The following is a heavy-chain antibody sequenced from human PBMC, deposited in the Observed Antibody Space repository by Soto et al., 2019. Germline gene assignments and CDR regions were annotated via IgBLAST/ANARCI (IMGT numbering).Heavy chain of an antibody. J-gene: IGHJ4*02. CDR2: IKQDGSEK. D-gene: IGHD1-7*01. CDR3: FAYNWNYEPPFDY. CDR1: GFTFSSYW. Sequence: GGSLRLSCAASGFTFSSYWMSWVRQAPGKGLEWVANIKQDGSEKYYVDSVKGRFTISRDNAKNSLYLQMNSLRAEDTAVYYCFAYNWNYEPPFDYWGQGTLVTVSS. V-gene: IGHV3-7*05.